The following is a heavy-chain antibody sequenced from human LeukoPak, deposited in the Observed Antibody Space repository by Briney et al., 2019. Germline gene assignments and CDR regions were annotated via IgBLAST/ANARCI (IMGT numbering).Heavy chain of an antibody. CDR2: ISYDGSNK. CDR3: ARDSLYGGNDY. J-gene: IGHJ4*02. D-gene: IGHD4-23*01. CDR1: GFTFSSYA. V-gene: IGHV3-30-3*01. Sequence: GGSLRLSCAASGFTFSSYAMHWVRQAPGKGLEWVAVISYDGSNKYYADSVKGRFTISRDNSKNTLYLQMNSLRAEDTAVYYCARDSLYGGNDYWGQGTLVTVSS.